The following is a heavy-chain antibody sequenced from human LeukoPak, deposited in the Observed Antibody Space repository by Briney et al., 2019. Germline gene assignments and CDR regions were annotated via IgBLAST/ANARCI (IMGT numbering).Heavy chain of an antibody. CDR1: GGSISSSSYY. Sequence: SETLSLTCTVSGGSISSSSYYWGWIRQPPGKGLEWIGSIYYSGSTYYNPSLKSRVTISVDTSKNQFSLKLSSVTAADTAVYYCARDGGYSNPNWFDPWGQGTLVTVSS. CDR3: ARDGGYSNPNWFDP. D-gene: IGHD4-11*01. J-gene: IGHJ5*02. V-gene: IGHV4-39*07. CDR2: IYYSGST.